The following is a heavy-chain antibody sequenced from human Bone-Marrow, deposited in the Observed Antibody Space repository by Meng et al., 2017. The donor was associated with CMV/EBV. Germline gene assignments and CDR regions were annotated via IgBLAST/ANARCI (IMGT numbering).Heavy chain of an antibody. Sequence: GSLRLSCAVYGGSFSGYYWSWIRQPPGKGLEWIGEINHSGSTNYNPSLKSRVTISVDTSKNQFSLKRSSVTAADTAVYYCARGLLGFDPWGQGTLVTSPQ. CDR1: GGSFSGYY. CDR3: ARGLLGFDP. CDR2: INHSGST. J-gene: IGHJ5*02. V-gene: IGHV4-34*01.